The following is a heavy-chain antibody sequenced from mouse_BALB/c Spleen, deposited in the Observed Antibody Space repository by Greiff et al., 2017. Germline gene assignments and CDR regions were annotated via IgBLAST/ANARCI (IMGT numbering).Heavy chain of an antibody. Sequence: QVQLKESGPGLVAPSQSLSITCTVSGFSLTSYGVHWVRQPPGKGLEWLGVIWAGGSTNYNSALMSRLSISKDNSKSQVFLKMNSLQTDDTAMYYCAREEGYYNYYAMDYWGQGTSVTVSS. V-gene: IGHV2-9*02. D-gene: IGHD2-3*01. J-gene: IGHJ4*01. CDR3: AREEGYYNYYAMDY. CDR2: IWAGGST. CDR1: GFSLTSYG.